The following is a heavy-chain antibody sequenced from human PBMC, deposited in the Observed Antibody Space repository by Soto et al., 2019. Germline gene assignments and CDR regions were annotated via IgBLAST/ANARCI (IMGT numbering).Heavy chain of an antibody. Sequence: QVQLVQSGAEVKKPGSSVKVSCKASGGTFSSYAISWVRQAPGQGLEWMGGIIPIFGTANYAQKFQGRVTITAHESTSTAYMELSSLRSEDTAVYYCARSYTMVRGVFYYFDYWGQGTLVTVSS. CDR1: GGTFSSYA. D-gene: IGHD3-10*01. CDR2: IIPIFGTA. J-gene: IGHJ4*02. CDR3: ARSYTMVRGVFYYFDY. V-gene: IGHV1-69*01.